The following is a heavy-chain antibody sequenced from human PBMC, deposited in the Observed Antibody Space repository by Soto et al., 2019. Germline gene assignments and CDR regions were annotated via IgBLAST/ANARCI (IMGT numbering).Heavy chain of an antibody. CDR3: ARHYYGSGSYSPFDP. V-gene: IGHV4-59*08. CDR2: IYYSGST. CDR1: GGSISSYY. Sequence: SETLSLTCTVSGGSISSYYWSWIRQPPGKGLEWIGYIYYSGSTNYNPSLKSRVTISVDTSKNQFSLKLSSVTAADTAVYYCARHYYGSGSYSPFDPWGQGTLVTVSS. J-gene: IGHJ5*02. D-gene: IGHD3-10*01.